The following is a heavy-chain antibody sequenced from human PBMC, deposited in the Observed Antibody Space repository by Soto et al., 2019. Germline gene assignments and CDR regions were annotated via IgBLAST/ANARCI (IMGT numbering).Heavy chain of an antibody. CDR1: GFALSPYT. V-gene: IGHV3-30-3*01. J-gene: IGHJ6*02. D-gene: IGHD3-10*01. Sequence: QVQLVESGGGVVQPGGSPRLSCAARGFALSPYTIHWVRQAPGKGLEWVAGLSSDGSNNFYPDSVKGRITISRDHSKTTVHLQINNLRPEDTAIYYCAKDAEMHATRLLSYFALDLWGRGTTVTVSS. CDR3: AKDAEMHATRLLSYFALDL. CDR2: LSSDGSNN.